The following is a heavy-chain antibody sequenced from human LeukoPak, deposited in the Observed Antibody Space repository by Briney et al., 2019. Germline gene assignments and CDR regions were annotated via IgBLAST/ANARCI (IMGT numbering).Heavy chain of an antibody. CDR1: GFTFSSYG. V-gene: IGHV3-30*18. CDR2: ISYDGSNK. Sequence: GGSLRLSCAASGFTFSSYGMHWVRQAPGKGLEWVAVISYDGSNKYYADSVKGRFTISRDNSKNTLYLQMNSLRAGDTAVYYCAKVVIWGQGTMVTVSS. CDR3: AKVVI. J-gene: IGHJ3*02.